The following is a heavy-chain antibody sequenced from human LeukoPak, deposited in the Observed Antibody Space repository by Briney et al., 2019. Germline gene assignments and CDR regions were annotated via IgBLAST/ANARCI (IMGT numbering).Heavy chain of an antibody. J-gene: IGHJ5*01. CDR1: GFTFSSYW. D-gene: IGHD3-16*01. CDR2: TKEDGSVT. V-gene: IGHV3-7*03. CDR3: LRWRGHAFFES. Sequence: GGSLRLSCAASGFTFSSYWMTWVRQAPGKGLEWVAHTKEDGSVTEYSESVKGRFTVSRDNAKNSLYLQMNTLRAEDTAVYYCLRWRGHAFFESWGQGTLVTVSS.